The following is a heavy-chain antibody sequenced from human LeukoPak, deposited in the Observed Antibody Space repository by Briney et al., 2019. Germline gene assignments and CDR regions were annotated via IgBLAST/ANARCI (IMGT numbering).Heavy chain of an antibody. CDR3: AKDLYYYGSGTGHDY. D-gene: IGHD3-10*01. CDR1: GFTFSSYG. V-gene: IGHV3-23*01. CDR2: TGGSGGNT. J-gene: IGHJ4*02. Sequence: GGSLRLSCAVSGFTFSSYGMHWVRQAPDKGLEWVSGTGGSGGNTYYADSVKGRFTISRDNSKNTLYLQMNSLRAEDTAVYYCAKDLYYYGSGTGHDYWGQGTLVTVSS.